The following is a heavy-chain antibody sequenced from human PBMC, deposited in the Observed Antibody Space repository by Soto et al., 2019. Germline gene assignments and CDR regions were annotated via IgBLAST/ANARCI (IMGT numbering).Heavy chain of an antibody. CDR1: GFTFSDYY. D-gene: IGHD1-7*01. V-gene: IGHV3-11*06. J-gene: IGHJ5*02. CDR3: ASCGVRGTTSRGQVYP. CDR2: ISSSSDYT. Sequence: QVQVVESGGGLVKAGGSLRLSCTASGFTFSDYYMNWIRQAPGKGLEGVSYISSSSDYTKYADSVKGRFTISRDNAKGSLYPQMNSLRAEDTAVYYCASCGVRGTTSRGQVYPWGQGTLVTVSS.